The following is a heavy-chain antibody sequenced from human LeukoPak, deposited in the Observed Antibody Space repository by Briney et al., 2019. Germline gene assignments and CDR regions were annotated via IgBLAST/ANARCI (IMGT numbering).Heavy chain of an antibody. CDR3: ARSQNYYGSGDY. CDR2: IYYTGKT. CDR1: GDSVSNGNYY. D-gene: IGHD3-10*01. V-gene: IGHV4-61*03. J-gene: IGHJ4*02. Sequence: PSETLSLTCTVSGDSVSNGNYYWSWLRQPPGKALEWIGYIYYTGKTYYNPSLEGRVTVLVDTSRNHFSVKLSSVTAADTAVYYCARSQNYYGSGDYWSQGTLVTVSS.